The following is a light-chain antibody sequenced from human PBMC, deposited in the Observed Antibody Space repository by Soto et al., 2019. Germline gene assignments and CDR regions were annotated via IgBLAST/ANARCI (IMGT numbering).Light chain of an antibody. J-gene: IGKJ2*01. CDR2: WAS. CDR3: QQYYSTLYT. V-gene: IGKV4-1*01. Sequence: DIVMTQSPDSLAVSLGERATINCKSSQSVLYSSNNKNYLAWYQQKQGQPPKLLIYWASTRESGVPHLFRGSGSGTDLTLSISSLQAEDVAVYYCQQYYSTLYTFGQGTKLEIK. CDR1: QSVLYSSNNKNY.